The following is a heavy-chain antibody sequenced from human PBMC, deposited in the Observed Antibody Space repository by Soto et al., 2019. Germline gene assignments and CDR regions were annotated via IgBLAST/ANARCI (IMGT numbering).Heavy chain of an antibody. CDR3: AKDRIGDSSGNPPFFDY. J-gene: IGHJ4*02. Sequence: EVQLLESGGGLVQPGGSLRLSCAASGFTFSSYAMSWVRQAPGKGLEWVSAISGSGGSTYYADSVKGRFTISRDNSKNTLYRQMNSLRAEDTAVYYCAKDRIGDSSGNPPFFDYWGQGTLVTVSS. V-gene: IGHV3-23*01. D-gene: IGHD3-22*01. CDR2: ISGSGGST. CDR1: GFTFSSYA.